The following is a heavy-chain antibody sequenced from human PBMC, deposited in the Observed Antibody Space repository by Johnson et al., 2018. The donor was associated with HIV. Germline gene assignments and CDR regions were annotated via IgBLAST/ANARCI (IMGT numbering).Heavy chain of an antibody. CDR3: ARDESGYDEGFDAFDI. J-gene: IGHJ3*02. V-gene: IGHV3-11*04. D-gene: IGHD5-12*01. CDR1: GFTFPNAW. CDR2: ISSSGNTI. Sequence: QVQLVESGGGLVKPGGSLRLSCAASGFTFPNAWMHWVRQAPGKGLEWVSYISSSGNTIYYADSVKGRFTISRDNAKNSLYLQMNSLRVEDTAVYYCARDESGYDEGFDAFDIWGQGTMVTVSS.